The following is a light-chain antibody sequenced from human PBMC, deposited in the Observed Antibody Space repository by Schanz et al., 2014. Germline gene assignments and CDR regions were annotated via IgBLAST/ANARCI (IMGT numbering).Light chain of an antibody. J-gene: IGLJ2*01. CDR3: SSYTSSGTPVV. CDR1: SSDVGGYNY. V-gene: IGLV2-8*01. Sequence: QSALTQPPSASGSPGQSVTISCTGTSSDVGGYNYVSWYQQRPGKAPKLMIYEVTKRPSGVPDRFSGSKSGNTASLTVSGLQAEDEADYYCSSYTSSGTPVVFGGGTKLTVL. CDR2: EVT.